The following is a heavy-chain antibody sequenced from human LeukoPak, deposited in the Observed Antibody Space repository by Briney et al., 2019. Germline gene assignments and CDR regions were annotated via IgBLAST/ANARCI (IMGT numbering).Heavy chain of an antibody. CDR3: ARTPHYCSGGSCYFDVFDI. CDR1: GYTFTDYY. CDR2: INPTTGDT. Sequence: ASVKVSCKASGYTFTDYYIHWVRQAPGLGPEWMGWINPTTGDTNYAQDFQGRVTMTRDTSISTAYMELRSLRSDDTAVYHCARTPHYCSGGSCYFDVFDIWGQGTMVTVSS. J-gene: IGHJ3*02. V-gene: IGHV1-2*02. D-gene: IGHD2-15*01.